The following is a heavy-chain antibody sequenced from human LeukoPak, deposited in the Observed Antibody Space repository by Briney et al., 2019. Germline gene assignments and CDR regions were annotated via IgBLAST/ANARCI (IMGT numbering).Heavy chain of an antibody. Sequence: GGSLRLSCAASGFTFSSYAMSWVRQPPGKGLEWVSSISSSSSYIYYADSVKGRFTISRDNAKNSLYLQMNSLRAEDTAVYYCARTDLDLSSTTFDYWGQGTLVTVSS. J-gene: IGHJ4*02. CDR2: ISSSSSYI. V-gene: IGHV3-21*01. CDR3: ARTDLDLSSTTFDY. CDR1: GFTFSSYA. D-gene: IGHD2-2*01.